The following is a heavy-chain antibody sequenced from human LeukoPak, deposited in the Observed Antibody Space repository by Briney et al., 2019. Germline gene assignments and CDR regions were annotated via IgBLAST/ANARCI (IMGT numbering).Heavy chain of an antibody. Sequence: GGSLRLSCEASGFTVSSNYMSWVRQAPGKGLEWVSVIESAGRTYNADSVKGGFTISRDNSKSTLYLQMNSLRAEDTPVYNCARERPWNGGSFVPCGQGNPVTVSS. CDR1: GFTVSSNY. CDR3: ARERPWNGGSFVP. D-gene: IGHD1-1*01. V-gene: IGHV3-53*01. J-gene: IGHJ5*02. CDR2: IESAGRT.